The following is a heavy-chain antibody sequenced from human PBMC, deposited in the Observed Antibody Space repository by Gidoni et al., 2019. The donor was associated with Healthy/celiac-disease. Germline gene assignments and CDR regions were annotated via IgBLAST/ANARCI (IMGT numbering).Heavy chain of an antibody. CDR3: ARPYCSSTSCPFDY. V-gene: IGHV4-39*01. CDR2: IYYSGST. J-gene: IGHJ4*02. Sequence: QLQLQESGPGLVKPSETLSLNCTVSGGSISSSSYYWGWIRQPPGKGLEWIGSIYYSGSTYYNPSLKSRVTISVDTSKNQFSLKLSSVTAADTAVYYCARPYCSSTSCPFDYWGQGTLVTVSS. D-gene: IGHD2-2*01. CDR1: GGSISSSSYY.